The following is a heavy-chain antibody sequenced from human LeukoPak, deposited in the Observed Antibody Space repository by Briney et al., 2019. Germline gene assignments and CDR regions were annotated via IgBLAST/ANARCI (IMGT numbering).Heavy chain of an antibody. CDR1: GVSISSSSYY. CDR3: AGSIAVADMNWFDP. CDR2: IFYRGST. V-gene: IGHV4-39*01. D-gene: IGHD6-19*01. J-gene: IGHJ5*02. Sequence: PSETLSLTCTVSGVSISSSSYYWGWIRQPPGKGLEWIGSIFYRGSTYYNPSLKSRVTLSVDTSKNQFSLKLSSVTAADTAVYYCAGSIAVADMNWFDPWGQGTLVTVSS.